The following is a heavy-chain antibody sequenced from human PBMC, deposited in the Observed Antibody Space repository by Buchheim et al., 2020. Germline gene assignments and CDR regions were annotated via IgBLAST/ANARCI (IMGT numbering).Heavy chain of an antibody. J-gene: IGHJ4*02. V-gene: IGHV3-33*01. CDR1: GFTFSSYG. CDR2: IWYDGSNK. Sequence: QVQLVESGGGVVQPGRSLRLSCAASGFTFSSYGMRWVRQAPGKGLEWVAVIWYDGSNKYYADSVKGRFTISRDNSKNTLYLQMNSLRAEDTAVYYCARDTPLITMVRGTQTDYFDYWGQGTL. CDR3: ARDTPLITMVRGTQTDYFDY. D-gene: IGHD3-10*01.